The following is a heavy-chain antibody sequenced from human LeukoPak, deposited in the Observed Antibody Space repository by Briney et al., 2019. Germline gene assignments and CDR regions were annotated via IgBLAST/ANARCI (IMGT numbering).Heavy chain of an antibody. CDR3: AREVSNPWELHTDLFDY. V-gene: IGHV3-11*01. CDR1: GFTFSDYY. J-gene: IGHJ4*02. Sequence: GGSLRLSCAASGFTFSDYYMSWIRQAPGKGLEWVSYISSSGSTIYYADSVKGRFTISRDNAKNSLYLQMNSLRAEDTAVYYCAREVSNPWELHTDLFDYWGQGTLVTVSS. D-gene: IGHD1-26*01. CDR2: ISSSGSTI.